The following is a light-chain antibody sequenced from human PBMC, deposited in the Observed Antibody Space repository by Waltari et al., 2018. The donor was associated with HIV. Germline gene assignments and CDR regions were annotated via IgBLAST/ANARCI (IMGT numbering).Light chain of an antibody. V-gene: IGKV3-15*01. Sequence: ERLMTQSPATLSVSPGERATLSCRARQSVRSNLAWYQQKPGQAPRLLVYGASTRATGVPARFSGSGSGTEFTLTISSLHSDDSAIYYCQHYNNVPPTFGPGTKVDIK. CDR2: GAS. CDR1: QSVRSN. CDR3: QHYNNVPPT. J-gene: IGKJ3*01.